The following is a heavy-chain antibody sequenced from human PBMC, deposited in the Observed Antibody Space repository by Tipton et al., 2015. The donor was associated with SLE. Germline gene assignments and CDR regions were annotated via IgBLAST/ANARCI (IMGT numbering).Heavy chain of an antibody. CDR3: ARERSNDALDI. CDR1: DDSISSNDYF. J-gene: IGHJ3*02. CDR2: VHYSGST. D-gene: IGHD1-26*01. V-gene: IGHV4-61*08. Sequence: TLSLTCTVSDDSISSNDYFWGWVRQPPGKGLEWIGYVHYSGSTNYNPSLKSRVTLSVDTSQNQSSLKLTSMGAADTAVYYCARERSNDALDIWGQGTMVTVSS.